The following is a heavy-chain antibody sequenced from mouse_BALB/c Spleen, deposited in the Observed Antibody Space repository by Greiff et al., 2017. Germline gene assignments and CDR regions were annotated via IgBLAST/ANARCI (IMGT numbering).Heavy chain of an antibody. CDR3: ARGDRYEKDAMDY. D-gene: IGHD2-14*01. J-gene: IGHJ4*01. Sequence: EVQGVESGGGLVKPGGSLKLSCAASGFTFSDYYMYWVRQTPEKRLEWVATISDGGSYTYYPDSVKGRFTISRDNAKNNLYLQMSSLKSEDTAMYYCARGDRYEKDAMDYWGQGTSVTVSS. V-gene: IGHV5-4*02. CDR2: ISDGGSYT. CDR1: GFTFSDYY.